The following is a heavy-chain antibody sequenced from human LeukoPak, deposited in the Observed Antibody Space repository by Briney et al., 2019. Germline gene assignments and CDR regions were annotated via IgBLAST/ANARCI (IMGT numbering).Heavy chain of an antibody. Sequence: SETLSLTCTVSGGSISNYYWSWIRQPPGKGLEWVGYIYYSGSINYNPSLKSRVTISVDTSDTQFSLQLTSVTAADTAMYYCARHVVTVEADYFDHWGQGTLVIVSS. V-gene: IGHV4-59*08. CDR3: ARHVVTVEADYFDH. J-gene: IGHJ4*02. D-gene: IGHD4-23*01. CDR2: IYYSGSI. CDR1: GGSISNYY.